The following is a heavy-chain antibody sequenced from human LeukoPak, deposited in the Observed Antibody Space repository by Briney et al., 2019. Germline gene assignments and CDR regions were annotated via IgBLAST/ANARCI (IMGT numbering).Heavy chain of an antibody. V-gene: IGHV4-59*01. D-gene: IGHD2-15*01. CDR2: IYYSGST. CDR1: GGSISSYY. J-gene: IGHJ4*02. CDR3: ARESASGAVDY. Sequence: SETLSLTCTVSGGSISSYYWSWIRQPPGKGLEWIGYIYYSGSTNYNPSLKSRVTISVDTSKNQFSLKLSSVTAADTAVYYCARESASGAVDYWGQGTLVTVSS.